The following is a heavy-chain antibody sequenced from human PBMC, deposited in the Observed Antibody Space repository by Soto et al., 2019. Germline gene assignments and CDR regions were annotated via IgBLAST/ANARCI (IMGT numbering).Heavy chain of an antibody. D-gene: IGHD1-7*01. CDR3: AKDRRAGGNYGFYSDF. CDR1: GFTFSSYG. CDR2: SSATGAGT. Sequence: EVQLLESGGGLVQPGGSLRLSCAASGFTFSSYGMTWVRQPPGKGLEWVSFSSATGAGTYYADSVKGRFTISRDNSKNTLYLQMTSLRAGDTAVYYCAKDRRAGGNYGFYSDFWGQGALVIVSS. V-gene: IGHV3-23*01. J-gene: IGHJ4*02.